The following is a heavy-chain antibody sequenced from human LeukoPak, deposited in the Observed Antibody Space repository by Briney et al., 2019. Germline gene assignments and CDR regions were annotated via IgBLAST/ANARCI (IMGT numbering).Heavy chain of an antibody. Sequence: SETLSLTCAVYGGSFSGYYWSWIRQPPGKGLEWIGEINHSGSTNYNPSLKSRVTISVDTSKNQFSLKLSSVTAADTAVYYCARAVITFFGVVKFDYWGQGTLVTVSS. CDR1: GGSFSGYY. D-gene: IGHD3-3*01. CDR3: ARAVITFFGVVKFDY. V-gene: IGHV4-34*01. CDR2: INHSGST. J-gene: IGHJ4*02.